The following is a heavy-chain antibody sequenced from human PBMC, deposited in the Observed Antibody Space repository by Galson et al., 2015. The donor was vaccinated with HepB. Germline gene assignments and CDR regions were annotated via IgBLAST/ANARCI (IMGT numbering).Heavy chain of an antibody. D-gene: IGHD3-10*01. V-gene: IGHV1-18*04. Sequence: SVKVSCKASGYTFTSYGISWVRQAPGQGLEWMGWISAYNGNTNYAQKLQGRVTLTTDTSTSTAYMELRSLRSEDTAVYYCARKTYYYGSGSYYAYWGQGTLVTVSS. CDR2: ISAYNGNT. CDR1: GYTFTSYG. J-gene: IGHJ4*02. CDR3: ARKTYYYGSGSYYAY.